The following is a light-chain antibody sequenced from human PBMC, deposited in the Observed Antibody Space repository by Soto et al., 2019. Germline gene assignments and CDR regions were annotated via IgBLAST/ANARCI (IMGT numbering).Light chain of an antibody. CDR3: RSYAGSDKFV. J-gene: IGLJ1*01. V-gene: IGLV2-8*01. CDR1: RNDIGTYNL. Sequence: QSVLTQPASVSESPGQSISISCGGGRNDIGTYNLVSWYQQHPGKAPKLIIYEVRERPSGVPDRFSGSKSGNTASLTVSGLQADDEADYYCRSYAGSDKFVFGTGTKLTVL. CDR2: EVR.